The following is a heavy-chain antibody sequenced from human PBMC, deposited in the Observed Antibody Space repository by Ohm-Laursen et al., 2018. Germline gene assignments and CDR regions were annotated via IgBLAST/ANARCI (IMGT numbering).Heavy chain of an antibody. CDR2: ITSSSSYI. CDR3: ATGDNRNQPPI. V-gene: IGHV3-21*01. Sequence: SLRLSCAASGFTFSSYSMNWVRQAPGKGLEWVSSITSSSSYIYYADAVKGRFTISRDNAKNSLYLQMNSLRAEDTAVYYCATGDNRNQPPIWGQGALVTVSS. D-gene: IGHD1-1*01. CDR1: GFTFSSYS. J-gene: IGHJ4*02.